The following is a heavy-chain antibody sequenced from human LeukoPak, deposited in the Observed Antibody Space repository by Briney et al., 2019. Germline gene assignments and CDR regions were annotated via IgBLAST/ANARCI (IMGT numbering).Heavy chain of an antibody. CDR2: INPNSGGT. CDR1: GYTFTGYY. Sequence: GASVRVSCKASGYTFTGYYMHWVRQAPGQGLEWMGWINPNSGGTNYAQKFQGRVTMTRDTSISTAYMELSRLRSDDTAVYYCARTKVWGSYQDAFDIWGQGTMVTVSS. V-gene: IGHV1-2*02. CDR3: ARTKVWGSYQDAFDI. D-gene: IGHD3-16*02. J-gene: IGHJ3*02.